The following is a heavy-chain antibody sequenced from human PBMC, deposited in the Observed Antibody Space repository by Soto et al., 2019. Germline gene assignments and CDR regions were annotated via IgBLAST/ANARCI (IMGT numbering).Heavy chain of an antibody. D-gene: IGHD2-2*02. CDR2: IYYSGST. CDR1: GGSISSYY. Sequence: SETLSLTCTVSGGSISSYYWSWIRQPPGKGLEWIGYIYYSGSTNYNPSLKSRVTISVDTSKNQFSLKLSSVTAADTAVYYCARTIVVVPAAIYWFDSWGQGTLVTVSS. V-gene: IGHV4-59*08. J-gene: IGHJ5*01. CDR3: ARTIVVVPAAIYWFDS.